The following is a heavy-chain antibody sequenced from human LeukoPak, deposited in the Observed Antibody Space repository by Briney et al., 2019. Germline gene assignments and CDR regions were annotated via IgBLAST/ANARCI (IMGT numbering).Heavy chain of an antibody. CDR3: AREWLQSGVYFDY. D-gene: IGHD5-24*01. CDR1: GGSISSGGYY. V-gene: IGHV4-31*03. Sequence: SETLSLTCTVSGGSISSGGYYWSWIRQHPGKGLEWIGYIYYSGSTCYNPSLKSRVTISVDTSKNQFSLKLSSVTAADTAVYYCAREWLQSGVYFDYWGQGTLVTVSS. J-gene: IGHJ4*02. CDR2: IYYSGST.